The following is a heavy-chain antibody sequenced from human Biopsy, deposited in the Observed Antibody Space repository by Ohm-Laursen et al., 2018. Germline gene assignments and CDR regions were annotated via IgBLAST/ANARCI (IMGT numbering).Heavy chain of an antibody. Sequence: QTLSLTCAVFGKTFSDYQWSWIRQPPGKGLEWIGQINQAGTTNYNPSLKSRVSISADASKYEFSLRLTSVTAADTTVYLCGNEVHGRDYWGLGAQVTVSS. CDR2: INQAGTT. CDR3: GNEVHGRDY. D-gene: IGHD2-15*01. J-gene: IGHJ4*02. CDR1: GKTFSDYQ. V-gene: IGHV4-34*08.